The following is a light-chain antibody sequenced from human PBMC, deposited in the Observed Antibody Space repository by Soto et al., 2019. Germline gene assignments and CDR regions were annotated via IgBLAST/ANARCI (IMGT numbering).Light chain of an antibody. CDR2: DAS. Sequence: DIQMTQSPSSLSASVGDRVTITCQASQDISSYLSWYQQKPGRAPKLLIYDASNLETGVPSRFSGSGSGTDFTFTISSLQPEDIATYYCQQYGDFFITFGGGTEVEIK. V-gene: IGKV1-33*01. J-gene: IGKJ4*01. CDR3: QQYGDFFIT. CDR1: QDISSY.